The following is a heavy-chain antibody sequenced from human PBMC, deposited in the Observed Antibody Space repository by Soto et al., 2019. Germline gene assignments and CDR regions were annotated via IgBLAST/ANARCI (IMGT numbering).Heavy chain of an antibody. J-gene: IGHJ4*02. V-gene: IGHV3-23*01. CDR2: ISGSGGST. CDR3: AAQTPSKYGSGWYDFDY. D-gene: IGHD6-19*01. CDR1: GFTFSSYA. Sequence: GGSLRLSCAASGFTFSSYAMSWVRQAPGKGLEWVSAISGSGGSTYYADSVKGRFTISRDNSKNTLYLQMNSLRAEDTAVYSCAAQTPSKYGSGWYDFDYWGQGTLVTVSS.